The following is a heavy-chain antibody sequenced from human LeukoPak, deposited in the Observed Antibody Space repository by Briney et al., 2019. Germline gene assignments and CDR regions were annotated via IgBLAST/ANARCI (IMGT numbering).Heavy chain of an antibody. CDR1: GFTFAHYG. CDR3: ARDRLYTGYDPVLDL. D-gene: IGHD5-12*01. J-gene: IGHJ5*02. Sequence: GGSLRLSCAASGFTFAHYGVQWVRQAPGKGLEWVAAIAFDGRRKFYTNSVKGRFTISRDNSNNILFLQMSDLRTEDTALYYCARDRLYTGYDPVLDLWGQGTPVTVSS. V-gene: IGHV3-30*03. CDR2: IAFDGRRK.